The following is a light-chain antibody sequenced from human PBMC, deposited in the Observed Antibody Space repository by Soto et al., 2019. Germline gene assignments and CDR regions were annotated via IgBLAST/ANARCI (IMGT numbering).Light chain of an antibody. V-gene: IGKV3-20*01. CDR2: GAS. J-gene: IGKJ3*01. CDR1: QSVSSSY. Sequence: EIVLTQSPGTLSLSPGERATLSCRASQSVSSSYLAWYQQKPGQAPRLLIYGASSRATGIPDRFSGSGSGTDFTLTISRLEPEDFATYFCHQASSFPYTFGPGTKVDIK. CDR3: HQASSFPYT.